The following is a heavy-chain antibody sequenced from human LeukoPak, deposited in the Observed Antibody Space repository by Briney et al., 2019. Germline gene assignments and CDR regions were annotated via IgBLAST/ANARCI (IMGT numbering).Heavy chain of an antibody. CDR3: ARLDRGNYFDY. CDR2: IYYSGST. D-gene: IGHD1-1*01. V-gene: IGHV4-59*05. Sequence: SETLSLTCTVSGGSISSYYWSWIRQPPGKGLEWIGSIYYSGSTYYNPSLKSRVTISVDTSKNQFSLKLSSVTAADTAVYYCARLDRGNYFDYWGQGTLVTVSS. CDR1: GGSISSYY. J-gene: IGHJ4*02.